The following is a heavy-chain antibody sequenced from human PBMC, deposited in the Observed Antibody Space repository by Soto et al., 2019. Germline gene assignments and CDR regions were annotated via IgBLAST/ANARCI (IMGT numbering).Heavy chain of an antibody. CDR1: GGTFSSYA. CDR3: ARDRESRNYYGSGSYYAPPLYGMDV. Sequence: QVQLVQSGAEVKKPGSSVKVSCKASGGTFSSYAISWVRQAPGHGLEWMGGIIPIFGTANYAQKFQGRVTITADESTSTAYMELSSLRSEDTAVYYCARDRESRNYYGSGSYYAPPLYGMDVWGQGTTVTVSS. CDR2: IIPIFGTA. V-gene: IGHV1-69*01. J-gene: IGHJ6*02. D-gene: IGHD3-10*01.